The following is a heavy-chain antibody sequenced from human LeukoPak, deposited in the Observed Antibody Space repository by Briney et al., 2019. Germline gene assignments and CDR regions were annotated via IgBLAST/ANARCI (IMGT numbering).Heavy chain of an antibody. CDR2: ISIDGSEK. CDR1: GFTFSTYG. D-gene: IGHD5-12*01. J-gene: IGHJ4*02. Sequence: GGSLRLSCAASGFTFSTYGMHWVRQAPGNGLEWVAVISIDGSEKYYADSVKGRFTISRDNSMNTLYLQMNSLRGDDTAVYYCANPQSRGYDYLDYWGQGTPVTVSS. V-gene: IGHV3-30*18. CDR3: ANPQSRGYDYLDY.